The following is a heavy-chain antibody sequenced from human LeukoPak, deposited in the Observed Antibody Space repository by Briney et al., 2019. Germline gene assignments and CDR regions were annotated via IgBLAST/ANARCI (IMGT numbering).Heavy chain of an antibody. V-gene: IGHV4-30-2*01. D-gene: IGHD6-13*01. Sequence: PSQTLSLTCTVSGGSISSGGYYWSWIRQPPGKGLEWIEYIYHSGSTYYNPSLKSRVTISVDRSKNQFSLKLSSVTAADTAVYYCARDLRAAAGKYYFDYWGQGTLVTVSS. CDR1: GGSISSGGYY. CDR2: IYHSGST. CDR3: ARDLRAAAGKYYFDY. J-gene: IGHJ4*02.